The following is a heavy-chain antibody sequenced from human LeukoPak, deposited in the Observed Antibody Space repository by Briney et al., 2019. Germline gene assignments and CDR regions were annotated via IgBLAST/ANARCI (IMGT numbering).Heavy chain of an antibody. CDR1: GGSFSGYY. J-gene: IGHJ4*02. CDR3: ARTGRARGIVPADEIDY. V-gene: IGHV4-34*01. D-gene: IGHD2-2*01. CDR2: INHSGST. Sequence: SETLSLTCAVYGGSFSGYYWSWIRQPPGKGLEWIGEINHSGSTNYNPSLTSRVTISVDTSKNQFSLKLSSVTAADTAVYYCARTGRARGIVPADEIDYWGQGTLVTVSS.